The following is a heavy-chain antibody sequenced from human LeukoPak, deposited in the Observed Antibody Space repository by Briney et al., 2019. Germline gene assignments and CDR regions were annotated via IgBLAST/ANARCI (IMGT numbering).Heavy chain of an antibody. Sequence: SETLSLTCTVSGGSISSSSYYWGWIRQPPGKGLEWIGSIYYSGSTYYNPSLKGRVTISVDTSKNQFSLKLSSVTAADTAVYYCASGRIFGVVHLGTYGGIFDYWGQGTLVTVSS. CDR3: ASGRIFGVVHLGTYGGIFDY. J-gene: IGHJ4*02. D-gene: IGHD3-3*01. CDR2: IYYSGST. V-gene: IGHV4-39*07. CDR1: GGSISSSSYY.